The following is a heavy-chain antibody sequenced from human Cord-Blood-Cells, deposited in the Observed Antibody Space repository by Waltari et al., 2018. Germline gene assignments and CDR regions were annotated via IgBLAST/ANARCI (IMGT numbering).Heavy chain of an antibody. CDR2: MNPNSGNT. CDR3: ARGITGTNWFDP. V-gene: IGHV1-8*01. D-gene: IGHD1-7*01. J-gene: IGHJ5*02. CDR1: GYNFTSYD. Sequence: QVQLVQSGAEVQKPGASVKVSCKASGYNFTSYDINCVRQATGQGLEWMGWMNPNSGNTGYAQKFQGRVTMTRNTSISTAYMELSSLRSEDTAVYYCARGITGTNWFDPWGQGTLVTVSS.